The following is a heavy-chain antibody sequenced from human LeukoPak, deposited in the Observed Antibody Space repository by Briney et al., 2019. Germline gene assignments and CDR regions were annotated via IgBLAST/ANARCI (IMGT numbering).Heavy chain of an antibody. V-gene: IGHV3-23*01. J-gene: IGHJ6*02. CDR2: VSGSGGST. Sequence: GGSLRLSCAASGFAFSSYAMSWVRQAPGKGLEWVSAVSGSGGSTYYADSVKGRFTISRDNSKNTPYLQMNSLRAEDTAVYYCAKELWFGESTNYYYYYGMDVWGQGTTVTVSS. CDR1: GFAFSSYA. CDR3: AKELWFGESTNYYYYYGMDV. D-gene: IGHD3-10*01.